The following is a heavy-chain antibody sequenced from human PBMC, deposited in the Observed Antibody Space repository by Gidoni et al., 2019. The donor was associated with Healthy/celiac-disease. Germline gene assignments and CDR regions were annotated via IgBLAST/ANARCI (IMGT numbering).Heavy chain of an antibody. J-gene: IGHJ6*02. D-gene: IGHD4-17*01. CDR2: INPSGGST. V-gene: IGHV1-46*01. Sequence: QVQLVQSGAEVKKPGASVKVSCKASGYTFTSYYMHWVRQAPGQGLEWMGIINPSGGSTSYAQKFQGRVTMTRDTSTSTVYMELSSLRSEDTAVYYCAIRGQVTTTHYGMDVWGQGTTVTVSS. CDR3: AIRGQVTTTHYGMDV. CDR1: GYTFTSYY.